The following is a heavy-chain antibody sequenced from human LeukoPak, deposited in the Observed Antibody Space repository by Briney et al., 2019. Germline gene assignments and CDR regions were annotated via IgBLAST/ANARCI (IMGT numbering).Heavy chain of an antibody. CDR3: ARAGSYYDSSGSYYYYYYMDV. V-gene: IGHV4-39*07. Sequence: SEPLSLPCTVSGGSISSSSYYWGWIRRPPGKGREWIGNIYYSGSTYYNPSLKRRVTISGDTSKNQFSLKLSSVTAADTAVYYCARAGSYYDSSGSYYYYYYMDVWGKGTTVTVSS. CDR1: GGSISSSSYY. CDR2: IYYSGST. D-gene: IGHD3-22*01. J-gene: IGHJ6*03.